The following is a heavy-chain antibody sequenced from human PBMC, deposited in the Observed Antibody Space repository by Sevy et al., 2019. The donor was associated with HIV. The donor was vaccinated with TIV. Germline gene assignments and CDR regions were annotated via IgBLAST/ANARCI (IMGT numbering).Heavy chain of an antibody. CDR3: ARDEVGTVVTPGWYFDL. D-gene: IGHD2-21*02. J-gene: IGHJ2*01. CDR2: ISSSSSTI. V-gene: IGHV3-48*02. CDR1: GFTFSSYS. Sequence: GESLKISCADSGFTFSSYSMNWVRQAPGKGLEWVSYISSSSSTIYYADSVKGRFTISRDNAKNSLYLQMNSLRDEDTAVYYCARDEVGTVVTPGWYFDLWGRGTLVTVSS.